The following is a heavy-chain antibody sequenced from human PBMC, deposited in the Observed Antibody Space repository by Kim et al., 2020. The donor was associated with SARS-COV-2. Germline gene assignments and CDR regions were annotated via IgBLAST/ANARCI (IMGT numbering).Heavy chain of an antibody. CDR2: ISSGGSTK. CDR1: GFTFSDYY. V-gene: IGHV3-11*01. J-gene: IGHJ3*02. Sequence: GGSLRLSCAASGFTFSDYYMRWIRQAPGKGLEWVAYISSGGSTKYYADSVKGRFTISRDNAKNSLYLEMISLKAENRAGYDCTWANVFNIWGQ. CDR3: TWANVFNI.